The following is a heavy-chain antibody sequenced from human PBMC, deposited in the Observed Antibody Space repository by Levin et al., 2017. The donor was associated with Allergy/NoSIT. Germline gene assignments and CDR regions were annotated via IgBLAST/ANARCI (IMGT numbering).Heavy chain of an antibody. CDR1: GYTFTSYD. J-gene: IGHJ5*02. D-gene: IGHD3-22*01. Sequence: GASVKVSCKASGYTFTSYDINWVRQATGQGLEWMGWMNPNSGNTGYAQKFQGRVTMTRNTSISTAYMELSSLRSEDTAVYYCAESYSSSGYPPTWFDPWGQGTLVTVSS. CDR2: MNPNSGNT. CDR3: AESYSSSGYPPTWFDP. V-gene: IGHV1-8*01.